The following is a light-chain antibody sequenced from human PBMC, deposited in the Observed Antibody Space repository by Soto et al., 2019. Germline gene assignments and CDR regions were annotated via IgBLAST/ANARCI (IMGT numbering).Light chain of an antibody. CDR2: RDS. CDR1: NIGSKN. J-gene: IGLJ3*02. V-gene: IGLV3-9*01. CDR3: QVWDSSTARV. Sequence: SYELTQPLSVSVALGQTARITCGGNNIGSKNVHWYQQKPGQAPVLVIYRDSNRPSGIPGRFSGSNSGNTATLTISRAQAVDEADYYCQVWDSSTARVFGGGTKVTVL.